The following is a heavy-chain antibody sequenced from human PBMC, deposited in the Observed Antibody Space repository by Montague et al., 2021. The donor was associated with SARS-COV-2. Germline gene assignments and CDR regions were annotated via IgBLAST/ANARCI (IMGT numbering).Heavy chain of an antibody. Sequence: SETRSLTCAVYGGSFSGYYWTWIRQSPGKGLEWIAEINHSGTTNYNFNPSLRSRVTISVDTSKSQFSLKLSSVTAADTGVYYCARWDPQTLTLIGLRGKSASDYWGQGTPVTVSS. CDR2: INHSGTT. CDR1: GGSFSGYY. CDR3: ARWDPQTLTLIGLRGKSASDY. D-gene: IGHD1-26*01. V-gene: IGHV4-34*01. J-gene: IGHJ4*02.